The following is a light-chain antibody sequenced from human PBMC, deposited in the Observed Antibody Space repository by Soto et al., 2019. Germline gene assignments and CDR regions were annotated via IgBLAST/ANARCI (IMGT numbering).Light chain of an antibody. CDR2: AAS. CDR3: QQYYSYLPLT. V-gene: IGKV1-8*01. J-gene: IGKJ4*01. Sequence: AIRMTQSPSSLSASTGDKVTITCRASQVISSYLAWYQQKPGNAPKLLIYAASTLQSGVPSRFSGSGSGTDFTLTISCLQSEDFATYYCQQYYSYLPLTFGGGTKVDIK. CDR1: QVISSY.